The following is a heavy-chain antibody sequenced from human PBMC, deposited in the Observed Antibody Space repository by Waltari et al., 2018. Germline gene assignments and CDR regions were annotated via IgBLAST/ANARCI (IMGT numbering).Heavy chain of an antibody. J-gene: IGHJ6*02. Sequence: QVQLQESGPGLVKPSETLSLTCTVSGGSISSYYWSWIRQPPGKGRGWIGYIHYSGGTNDNPSLKSRVTRSVDTSKNQFSLKLSSVTAADTAVYYCARDSPMSAGTTYGMDVWGQGTTVTVSS. CDR1: GGSISSYY. D-gene: IGHD6-19*01. V-gene: IGHV4-59*01. CDR2: IHYSGGT. CDR3: ARDSPMSAGTTYGMDV.